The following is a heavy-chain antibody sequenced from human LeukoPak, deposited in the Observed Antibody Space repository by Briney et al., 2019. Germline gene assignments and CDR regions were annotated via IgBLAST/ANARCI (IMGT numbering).Heavy chain of an antibody. Sequence: ASVKVSCKASGYTFTGYYMHWVRQAPGQGLEWMGWINPNSGGTNYAQKFQGRVTMTRDTSISTAYMELSRLRSDDTAVYYCARGVLRFVRERDYYYMDVWGKGTTVTVSS. J-gene: IGHJ6*03. CDR3: ARGVLRFVRERDYYYMDV. V-gene: IGHV1-2*02. D-gene: IGHD3-3*01. CDR2: INPNSGGT. CDR1: GYTFTGYY.